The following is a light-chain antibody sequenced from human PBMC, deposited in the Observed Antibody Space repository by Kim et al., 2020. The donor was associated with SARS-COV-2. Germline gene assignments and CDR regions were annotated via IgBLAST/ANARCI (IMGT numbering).Light chain of an antibody. Sequence: GQSITISCTGTSSDGGGYEYVSWDQQHPGKAPKLIIYDVNKRPSGVSNRFSGSKSGNTASLTISWLQAEDEADYYCSSYTDSDTYVFGIGTKVTVL. CDR2: DVN. CDR3: SSYTDSDTYV. V-gene: IGLV2-14*04. CDR1: SSDGGGYEY. J-gene: IGLJ1*01.